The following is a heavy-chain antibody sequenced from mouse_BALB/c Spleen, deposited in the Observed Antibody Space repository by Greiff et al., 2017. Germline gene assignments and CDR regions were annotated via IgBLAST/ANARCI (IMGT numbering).Heavy chain of an antibody. CDR2: ISSGSSTI. D-gene: IGHD1-1*01. J-gene: IGHJ2*01. Sequence: EVQLQESGGGLVQPGGSRKLSCAASGFTFSSFGMHWVRQAPEKGLEWVAYISSGSSTIYYADTVKGRFTISRDNPKNTLFLQMTSLRSEDTAMYYCARSYYGSSYVRYFDYWGQGTTLTVSS. V-gene: IGHV5-17*02. CDR1: GFTFSSFG. CDR3: ARSYYGSSYVRYFDY.